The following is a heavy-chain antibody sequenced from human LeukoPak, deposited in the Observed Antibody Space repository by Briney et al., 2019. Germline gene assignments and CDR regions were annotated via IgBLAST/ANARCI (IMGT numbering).Heavy chain of an antibody. J-gene: IGHJ4*02. V-gene: IGHV4-34*01. Sequence: KPSETLSLTCAVYGGSFSGYYWSWIRQPPGKGLEWIGEINHSGSTNYNPSLKSRVTISVDTSKNQFSLKLSSVTAADTAVYYCARGPRAAIVLMVYARGFDYWGQGTLVTVSS. CDR3: ARGPRAAIVLMVYARGFDY. CDR1: GGSFSGYY. D-gene: IGHD2-8*01. CDR2: INHSGST.